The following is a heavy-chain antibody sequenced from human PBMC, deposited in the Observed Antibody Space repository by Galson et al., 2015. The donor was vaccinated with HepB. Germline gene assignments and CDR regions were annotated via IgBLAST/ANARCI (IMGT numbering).Heavy chain of an antibody. CDR1: GYKFTSYY. CDR3: ARGVLLWDGPDY. CDR2: INPSGGST. Sequence: SVKVPCKASGYKFTSYYMHWVRQAPGQGLEWMGIINPSGGSTDYAQKFRGRLTMTRDTSTSTVFMELSSLRSEDTAVYHCARGVLLWDGPDYWGQGTLVTVSS. J-gene: IGHJ4*02. D-gene: IGHD3-10*01. V-gene: IGHV1-46*01.